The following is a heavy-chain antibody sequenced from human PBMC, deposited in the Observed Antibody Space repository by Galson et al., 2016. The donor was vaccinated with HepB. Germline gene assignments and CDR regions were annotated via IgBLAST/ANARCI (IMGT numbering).Heavy chain of an antibody. D-gene: IGHD2-15*01. CDR2: IYYSGST. J-gene: IGHJ4*02. CDR3: ARHSSYYGNFDY. Sequence: SETLSLTCTVSGGSLSSYYWSWIRQPPGKGLEWIGYIYYSGSTNYNPSLKSRVTISIDTSKNQFSLKLSSVTAADTAVYYCARHSSYYGNFDYWGQGTLVTVSS. CDR1: GGSLSSYY. V-gene: IGHV4-59*08.